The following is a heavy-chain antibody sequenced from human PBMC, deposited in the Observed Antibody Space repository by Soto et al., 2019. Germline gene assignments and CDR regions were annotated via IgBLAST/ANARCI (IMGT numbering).Heavy chain of an antibody. V-gene: IGHV3-74*01. Sequence: GGSLRLSCAASGFTFSSYWMHWVRQAPGKGLVWVSRINSDGSSTSYADSVKGRFTISRDNAKNTLYLQMNSLRAEDTAVYYCARGLGYCSSTSCYSWFDPWGQGTLVTVSS. CDR2: INSDGSST. CDR3: ARGLGYCSSTSCYSWFDP. D-gene: IGHD2-2*01. CDR1: GFTFSSYW. J-gene: IGHJ5*02.